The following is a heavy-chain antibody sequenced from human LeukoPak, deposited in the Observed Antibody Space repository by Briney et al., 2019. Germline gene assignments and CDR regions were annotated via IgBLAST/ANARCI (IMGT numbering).Heavy chain of an antibody. V-gene: IGHV6-1*01. Sequence: SQTLSLTCAISGDSVSSNSAAWNWIRQSPSRDLEWLGRTYYRSKWYNDYAVSVKSRITINPDTSKNQFSLQLNSVTPEDTAVYYCARAFDYYGSGSRIYYYYYMDVWGKGTTVTVSS. CDR2: TYYRSKWYN. D-gene: IGHD3-10*01. J-gene: IGHJ6*03. CDR1: GDSVSSNSAA. CDR3: ARAFDYYGSGSRIYYYYYMDV.